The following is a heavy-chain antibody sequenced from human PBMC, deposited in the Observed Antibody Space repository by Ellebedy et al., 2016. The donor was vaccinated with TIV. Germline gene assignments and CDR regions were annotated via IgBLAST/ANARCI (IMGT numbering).Heavy chain of an antibody. V-gene: IGHV4-59*01. CDR1: GGSISSYY. CDR3: ARANIAVVVAARGWFDP. Sequence: SETLSLXXTVSGGSISSYYWSWIRQPPGKGLEWIGYIYYSGSTNYNPSLKSRVTISVDTSKNQFSLKLSSVTAADTAVYYCARANIAVVVAARGWFDPWGQGTLVTVSS. D-gene: IGHD2-15*01. J-gene: IGHJ5*02. CDR2: IYYSGST.